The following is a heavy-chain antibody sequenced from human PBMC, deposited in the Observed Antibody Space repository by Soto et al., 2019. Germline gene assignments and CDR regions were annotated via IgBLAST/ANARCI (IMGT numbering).Heavy chain of an antibody. V-gene: IGHV1-18*01. Sequence: ASVKVSCKASGYTFTSYGISWVRQAPGQGLEWMGWISAYNGNTNYAQKLQGRVTMTTDTSTSTAYMELRSLRSDDTAVYYCARASRRADIVVVVAARPYLTWFDHWGQGTLVTVSS. D-gene: IGHD2-15*01. CDR1: GYTFTSYG. J-gene: IGHJ5*02. CDR2: ISAYNGNT. CDR3: ARASRRADIVVVVAARPYLTWFDH.